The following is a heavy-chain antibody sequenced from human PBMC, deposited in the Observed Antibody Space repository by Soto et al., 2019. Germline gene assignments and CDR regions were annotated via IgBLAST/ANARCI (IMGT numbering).Heavy chain of an antibody. V-gene: IGHV4-30-4*01. J-gene: IGHJ6*02. CDR1: GGSISSGDYY. CDR3: ARDRIVVVPAAIREGYYYYGMDV. CDR2: IYYSGST. Sequence: PSEPLSLPCAVSGGSISSGDYYWIWILQTPGKGLESIGYIYYSGSTDYNPSLKSRVTISVDTSKNQFSLKLSSVTAADTAVYYCARDRIVVVPAAIREGYYYYGMDVWGQGTTVTVS. D-gene: IGHD2-2*02.